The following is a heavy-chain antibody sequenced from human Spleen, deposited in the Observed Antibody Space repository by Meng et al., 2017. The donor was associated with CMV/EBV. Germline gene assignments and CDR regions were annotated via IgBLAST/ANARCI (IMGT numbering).Heavy chain of an antibody. CDR1: GFTFSSYW. V-gene: IGHV3-30*02. CDR2: IPHDRGSH. D-gene: IGHD3-3*01. CDR3: VKGAAYYDFWSGYLP. Sequence: GESLKISCAASGFTFSSYWMSWVRQAPGKGLEGVAFIPHDRGSHYYGDSVRGRFTISRDISKNTLYLQMDSLRTDDTAMYYCVKGAAYYDFWSGYLPWGQGTLVTVSS. J-gene: IGHJ5*02.